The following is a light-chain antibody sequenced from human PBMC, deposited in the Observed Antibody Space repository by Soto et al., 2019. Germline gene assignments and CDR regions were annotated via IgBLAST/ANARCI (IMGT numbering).Light chain of an antibody. CDR2: ATS. CDR1: QSVGNN. V-gene: IGKV3-15*01. CDR3: RQYGDWPLT. Sequence: ELVVTQSPATLYVSPGDTATLSCMASQSVGNNFSWYQQNPGQAPRLLIFATSTRATGVPARFSGSGSGTGFTLTISSLQSADFAVYSCRQYGDWPLTFGGGAKVAIE. J-gene: IGKJ4*01.